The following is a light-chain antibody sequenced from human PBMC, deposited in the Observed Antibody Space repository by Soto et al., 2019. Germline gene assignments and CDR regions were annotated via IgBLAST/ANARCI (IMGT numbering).Light chain of an antibody. V-gene: IGKV1-5*01. CDR3: QQYNSYST. Sequence: DIQMTQSPSTLSASVGDRVTITCRASQSISTWLAWYQQRLGKAPNLLIYDASTLESGVPSRFSGSGSGTEFTLTISSLQPDDFATYYCQQYNSYSTFGQGTKVDIK. CDR1: QSISTW. CDR2: DAS. J-gene: IGKJ1*01.